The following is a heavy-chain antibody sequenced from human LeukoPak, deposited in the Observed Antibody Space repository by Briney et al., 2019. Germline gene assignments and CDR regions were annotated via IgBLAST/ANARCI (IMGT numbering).Heavy chain of an antibody. CDR3: ASRLDY. J-gene: IGHJ4*02. Sequence: KPSETLSLTCTVSGDSLSGYYWTWMRQPAGKGLEWIGRIYSSGATDYNPSLKSRVTMSLDTSKKQFSLSLSSVTAADTAVYYCASRLDYWGQGTLVTVSS. CDR2: IYSSGAT. V-gene: IGHV4-4*07. CDR1: GDSLSGYY.